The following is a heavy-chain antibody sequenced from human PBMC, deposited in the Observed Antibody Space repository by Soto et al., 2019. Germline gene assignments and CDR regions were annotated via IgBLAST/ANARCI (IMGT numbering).Heavy chain of an antibody. CDR2: IYYSGST. V-gene: IGHV4-59*01. D-gene: IGHD2-15*01. Sequence: SETLSLTCTVSGGSISSYYWSWIRQPPGKGLEWIGYIYYSGSTNYNPSLKSRVTISVDTSKNQFSLKLSSVTAADTAVYYCARDFTLGYCSGGSCSKGVFSRDWFDPWGQGTLVTVSS. J-gene: IGHJ5*02. CDR1: GGSISSYY. CDR3: ARDFTLGYCSGGSCSKGVFSRDWFDP.